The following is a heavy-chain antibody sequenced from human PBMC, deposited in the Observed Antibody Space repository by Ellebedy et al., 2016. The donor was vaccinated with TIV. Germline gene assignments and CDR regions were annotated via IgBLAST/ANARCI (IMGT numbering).Heavy chain of an antibody. CDR2: IYYSGST. D-gene: IGHD3-22*01. CDR1: GGTISSYY. CDR3: ASIYYDSKAFDY. J-gene: IGHJ4*02. V-gene: IGHV4-59*01. Sequence: MPSETLSLTCAVSGGTISSYYWSWIRQPPGKGLEWIGYIYYSGSTNYNPPLKGRVTISVDTSKNQFSLKLSSVTAADTAVYYCASIYYDSKAFDYWGQGTLVTVSS.